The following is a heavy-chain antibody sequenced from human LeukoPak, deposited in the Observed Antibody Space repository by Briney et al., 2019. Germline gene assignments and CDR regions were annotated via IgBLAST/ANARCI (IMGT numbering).Heavy chain of an antibody. CDR2: ISYDGSNK. J-gene: IGHJ4*02. CDR1: GFTFSSYG. D-gene: IGHD6-19*01. V-gene: IGHV3-30*18. Sequence: PGRSLRLSCAASGFTFSSYGMHWVRQAPGKGLEWVAVISYDGSNKYYADSVKGRFTISRDNSKNTLYLQMNSLRAEDTAVYYCAKIRTVAGFDYWGQGTLVTVSS. CDR3: AKIRTVAGFDY.